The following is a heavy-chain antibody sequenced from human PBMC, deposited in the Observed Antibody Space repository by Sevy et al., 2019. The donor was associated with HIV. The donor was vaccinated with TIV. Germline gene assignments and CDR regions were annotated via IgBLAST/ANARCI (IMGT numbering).Heavy chain of an antibody. D-gene: IGHD2-21*02. CDR2: INPKSGGT. V-gene: IGHV1-2*02. CDR3: ARGGESLPYCGGDCYPDY. CDR1: GYTFSGYY. Sequence: ASVKVSCKPSGYTFSGYYIHWVRQAPGQGLEWMGWINPKSGGTNYAQKFQGRVTMTRDTSISTAYMELSRLRSDDTAVYYCARGGESLPYCGGDCYPDYWGQGTLVTVSS. J-gene: IGHJ4*02.